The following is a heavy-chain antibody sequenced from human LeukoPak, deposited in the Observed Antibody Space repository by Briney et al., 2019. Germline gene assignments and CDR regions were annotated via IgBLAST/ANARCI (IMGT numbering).Heavy chain of an antibody. CDR1: GFTFSNYG. CDR2: IWYDGSDK. CDR3: ARPVVLGAYLRGAYYFDS. Sequence: GALRLSCAASGFTFSNYGMHWVRQAPGKGLEWVAVIWYDGSDKYHADSVKGRFTISRDNSKNTLYLQMNSLRVEDTAVYYCARPVVLGAYLRGAYYFDSWGQGTLVTVSS. D-gene: IGHD3-16*01. J-gene: IGHJ4*02. V-gene: IGHV3-33*01.